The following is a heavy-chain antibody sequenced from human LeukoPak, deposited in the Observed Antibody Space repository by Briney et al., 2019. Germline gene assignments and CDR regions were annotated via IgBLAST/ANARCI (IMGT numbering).Heavy chain of an antibody. CDR3: ARDRRDGYNWAYYFDY. D-gene: IGHD5-24*01. Sequence: ASVKVSCKASGYTFTSYYMHWVRQAPGQGLERMGIINPSGGSTSYAQKFQGRVTMTRDTSTSTVYMELSSLRSEDTAVYYCARDRRDGYNWAYYFDYWGQGTLVTVSS. J-gene: IGHJ4*02. V-gene: IGHV1-46*01. CDR1: GYTFTSYY. CDR2: INPSGGST.